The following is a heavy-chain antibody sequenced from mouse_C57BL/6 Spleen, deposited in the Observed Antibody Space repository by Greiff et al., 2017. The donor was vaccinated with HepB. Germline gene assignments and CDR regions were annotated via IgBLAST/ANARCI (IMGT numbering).Heavy chain of an antibody. V-gene: IGHV1-9*01. Sequence: VQLQQSGAELMKPGASVKLSCKATGYTFTGYWIEWVKQRPGHGLEWIGEILPGSGSTNDNEKFKGKATFTADTSSNTAYMQLSSLTNEDSAIYYCARGGDAYDVWYFDVWGTGTTVTVSS. CDR2: ILPGSGST. J-gene: IGHJ1*03. CDR3: ARGGDAYDVWYFDV. CDR1: GYTFTGYW. D-gene: IGHD2-2*01.